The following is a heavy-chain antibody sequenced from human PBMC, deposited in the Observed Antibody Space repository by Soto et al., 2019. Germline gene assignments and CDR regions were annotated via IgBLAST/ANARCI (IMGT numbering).Heavy chain of an antibody. V-gene: IGHV1-2*04. Sequence: ASVKVSCEASGYTFTGYYMHWVRQAPGQGLEWMGWINPNSGGTNYAQKFQGLVTMTRDTSISTAYMELSRLRSDDTAVYYCARVTDILTGYDSYYFDYWGQGTLVTVSS. CDR1: GYTFTGYY. CDR3: ARVTDILTGYDSYYFDY. J-gene: IGHJ4*02. D-gene: IGHD3-9*01. CDR2: INPNSGGT.